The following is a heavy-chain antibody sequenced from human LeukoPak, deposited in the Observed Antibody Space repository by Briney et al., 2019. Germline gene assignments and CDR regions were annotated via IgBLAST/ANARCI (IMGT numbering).Heavy chain of an antibody. CDR1: GFTFSSYG. V-gene: IGHV3-30*03. CDR2: ISYDGSNK. D-gene: IGHD2-15*01. J-gene: IGHJ4*02. Sequence: GRSLRLSCAASGFTFSSYGMHWVRQAPGKGLEWVAVISYDGSNKYYADSVKGRFTISRDNSKNTLYLQMNSLRAEDTAVYYCARDGDIVVVVAATSGVLSDWGQGTLVTVSS. CDR3: ARDGDIVVVVAATSGVLSD.